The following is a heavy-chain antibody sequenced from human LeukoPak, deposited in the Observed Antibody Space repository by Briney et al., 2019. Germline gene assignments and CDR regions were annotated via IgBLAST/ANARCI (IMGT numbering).Heavy chain of an antibody. J-gene: IGHJ4*02. CDR2: KYYSGST. CDR3: ARGRSYGFDFDS. V-gene: IGHV4-61*01. CDR1: GVSINTCCYY. D-gene: IGHD5-18*01. Sequence: SETLSLTCDVAGVSINTCCYYWTWIRQPPGTGLEWIGYKYYSGSTRYNSSLRSRLTISLDSSKNQFSLRLTSVTAADTAVYYCARGRSYGFDFDSWGPGTLVIVSS.